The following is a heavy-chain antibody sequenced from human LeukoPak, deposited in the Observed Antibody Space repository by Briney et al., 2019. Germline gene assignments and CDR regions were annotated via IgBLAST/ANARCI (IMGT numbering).Heavy chain of an antibody. D-gene: IGHD3-16*02. CDR1: GFTFSSYA. V-gene: IGHV3-11*01. Sequence: NPGGSLRLSCAASGFTFSSYAMSWVRQAPGKGLEWVSYISSSGSTIYYADSVKGRLTISRDNAKNSLYLQMNSLRAEDTAVYYCAGTYYDYVWGSYRYTPSDYWGQGTLVTVSS. CDR2: ISSSGSTI. J-gene: IGHJ4*02. CDR3: AGTYYDYVWGSYRYTPSDY.